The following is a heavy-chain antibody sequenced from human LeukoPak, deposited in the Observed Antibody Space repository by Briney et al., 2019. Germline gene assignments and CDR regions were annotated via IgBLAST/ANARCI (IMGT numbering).Heavy chain of an antibody. J-gene: IGHJ6*02. D-gene: IGHD5-24*01. CDR3: ARRRRHGRTHGMDV. CDR1: GGSISSSSYY. V-gene: IGHV4-39*01. Sequence: PSETLSLTCTVSGGSISSSSYYWGWIHQPPGKGLEWIGSIYYSGSTYYNPSLKSRVTISVDTSKNQFSLKLSSVTAADTAVYYCARRRRHGRTHGMDVWGQGTTVTVSS. CDR2: IYYSGST.